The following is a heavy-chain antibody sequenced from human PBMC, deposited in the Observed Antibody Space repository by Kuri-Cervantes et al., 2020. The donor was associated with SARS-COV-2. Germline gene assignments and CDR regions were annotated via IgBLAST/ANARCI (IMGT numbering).Heavy chain of an antibody. V-gene: IGHV1-2*02. D-gene: IGHD5-18*01. J-gene: IGHJ4*02. CDR3: ARVPGIYSYGPPHFDY. Sequence: ASVHVSCKASGATFTGYYMHWVRQAPGQGLEWMGWINPNSGGTNYAQKFQGRVTMTRDTSISTAYMELSRLRSDDTAVYYCARVPGIYSYGPPHFDYWGQGTLVTVSS. CDR1: GATFTGYY. CDR2: INPNSGGT.